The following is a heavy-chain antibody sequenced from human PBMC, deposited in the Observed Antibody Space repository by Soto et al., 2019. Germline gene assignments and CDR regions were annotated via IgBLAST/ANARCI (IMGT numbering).Heavy chain of an antibody. V-gene: IGHV4-59*01. D-gene: IGHD3-22*01. CDR2: IYYSGST. J-gene: IGHJ3*02. CDR1: GGSISSYY. CDR3: AIAALYDSSGYYQKKDAFDI. Sequence: PSETMSLPCTVSGGSISSYYWSWIRQPPGKGLEWIGYIYYSGSTNYNPSLKSRVTISVDTSKNQFSLKLSSVTAADTAVYYFAIAALYDSSGYYQKKDAFDIWGKGTMVTVS.